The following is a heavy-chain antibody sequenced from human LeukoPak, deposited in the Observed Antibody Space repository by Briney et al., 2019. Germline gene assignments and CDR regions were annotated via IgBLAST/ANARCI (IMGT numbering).Heavy chain of an antibody. CDR1: GYTFTSYD. Sequence: EASVKVSCKASGYTFTSYDINWVRQATGQGLEWMGWMNPNSGNTGYAQKFQGRVTMTRNTSISTAYMELSSLRSEDTAVYYCARFHVRDVAARPTSWFDPWGQGTLVTVSS. D-gene: IGHD6-6*01. J-gene: IGHJ5*02. CDR2: MNPNSGNT. V-gene: IGHV1-8*01. CDR3: ARFHVRDVAARPTSWFDP.